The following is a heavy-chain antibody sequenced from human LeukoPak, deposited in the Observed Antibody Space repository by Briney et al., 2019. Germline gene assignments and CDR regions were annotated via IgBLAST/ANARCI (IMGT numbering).Heavy chain of an antibody. Sequence: ASVKVSCKASGYTFTSYYMHWVRQAPGQGLEWMGIINPSGGSTSYAQKFQGRVTMTRDTSTSTAYMELSSLRSEDTAVYYCARDRIVVVPAAIDDFGWFDPWGQGTLVTVSS. J-gene: IGHJ5*02. V-gene: IGHV1-46*01. D-gene: IGHD2-2*02. CDR3: ARDRIVVVPAAIDDFGWFDP. CDR1: GYTFTSYY. CDR2: INPSGGST.